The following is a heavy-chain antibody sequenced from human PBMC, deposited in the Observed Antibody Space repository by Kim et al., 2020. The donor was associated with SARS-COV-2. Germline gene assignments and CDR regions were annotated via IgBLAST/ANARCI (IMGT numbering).Heavy chain of an antibody. CDR1: GFTFSSYG. Sequence: GGSLRLSCAASGFTFSSYGMHWVRQAPGKGLEWVAVISYDGSNKYYADSVKGRFTISRDNSKNTLYLQMNSLRAEDTAVYYCAKASRPNWFDPWGQGTLVTVSS. J-gene: IGHJ5*02. CDR2: ISYDGSNK. V-gene: IGHV3-30*18. CDR3: AKASRPNWFDP.